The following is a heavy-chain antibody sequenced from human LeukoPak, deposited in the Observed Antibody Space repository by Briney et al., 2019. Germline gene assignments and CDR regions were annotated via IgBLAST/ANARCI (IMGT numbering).Heavy chain of an antibody. CDR1: GFSFSSYG. CDR2: ISYDVTNK. J-gene: IGHJ4*02. V-gene: IGHV3-30*03. D-gene: IGHD6-6*01. CDR3: ARWGSSSLDY. Sequence: GGSLRLSCAASGFSFSSYGMHWVRQAPGKGLEWVAAISYDVTNKYHADSVKGRFTISRDNSRNTLYLQMDSLRAEDTAVCYCARWGSSSLDYWGQGTLVTVSS.